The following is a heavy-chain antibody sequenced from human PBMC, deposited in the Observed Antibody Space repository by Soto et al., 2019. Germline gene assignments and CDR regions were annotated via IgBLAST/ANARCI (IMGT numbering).Heavy chain of an antibody. CDR2: VYYTGST. Sequence: SETLSLTCSVSVGSISGSYWSWIRQSPGKGLEWLGYVYYTGSTNCSPSLRSRVSISVDTSKNEFSLRLSSVTAADTAVYFCARSVAVPGAHIDYWGQGTKVTVSS. V-gene: IGHV4-59*01. J-gene: IGHJ4*02. CDR3: ARSVAVPGAHIDY. CDR1: VGSISGSY. D-gene: IGHD6-19*01.